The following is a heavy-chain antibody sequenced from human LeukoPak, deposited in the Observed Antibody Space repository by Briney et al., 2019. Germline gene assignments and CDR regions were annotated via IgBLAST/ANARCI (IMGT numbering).Heavy chain of an antibody. CDR2: INTDGSST. D-gene: IGHD1/OR15-1a*01. V-gene: IGHV3-74*01. CDR1: GFTFSSYW. Sequence: GGSLRLSCAASGFTFSSYWMHWVRQAPGKGLVWVSRINTDGSSTSYADSVKGRFTISRDNAKNTLYLQMNSLKTADTAVYYCTRPTQSNKLGFHFWGQGTLVTVSS. CDR3: TRPTQSNKLGFHF. J-gene: IGHJ4*02.